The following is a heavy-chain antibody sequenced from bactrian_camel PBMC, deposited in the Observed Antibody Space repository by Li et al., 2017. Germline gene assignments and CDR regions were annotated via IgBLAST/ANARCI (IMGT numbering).Heavy chain of an antibody. V-gene: IGHV3S1*01. Sequence: HVQLVESGGGLVQPGGSLRLSCAASGLTDSHNCMGWFRQTPGKEREGVARIATGSGNTYYADSVKGRFTISQDNAKNTVYLQMNSLKPEDTAMYYCAARGPYCYTKLSVRDFTYWGQGTQV. D-gene: IGHD2*01. CDR1: GLTDSHNC. CDR3: AARGPYCYTKLSVRDFTY. CDR2: IATGSGNT. J-gene: IGHJ6*01.